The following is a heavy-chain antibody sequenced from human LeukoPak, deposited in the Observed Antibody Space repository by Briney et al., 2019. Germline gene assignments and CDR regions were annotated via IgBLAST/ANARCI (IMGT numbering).Heavy chain of an antibody. CDR3: ARQCGGSPCNYFDP. CDR1: GGSISRSSYY. J-gene: IGHJ5*02. D-gene: IGHD1-26*01. V-gene: IGHV4-39*01. Sequence: PSETLSLTCTVAGGSISRSSYYWGWIRQPPEKGLEWIASIYYSGSTSYNPSLKSRVTISVDTSKNQFSLKLSSVTAADTAVYYCARQCGGSPCNYFDPWGQGTLVTVSS. CDR2: IYYSGST.